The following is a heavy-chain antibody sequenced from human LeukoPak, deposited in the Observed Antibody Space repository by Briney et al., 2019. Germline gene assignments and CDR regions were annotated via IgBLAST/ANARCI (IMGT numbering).Heavy chain of an antibody. CDR1: GFTFSSYS. Sequence: GGSLRLSCAASGFTFSSYSMNWVRQAPGKGLEWVSYISSSSSTMYYADSVKGRFSISRDNAKNSLYLQMNSLRAEDTAVYYCAKDRLGATAWFDYWGQGTLVTVSS. CDR2: ISSSSSTM. CDR3: AKDRLGATAWFDY. V-gene: IGHV3-48*01. J-gene: IGHJ4*02. D-gene: IGHD1-26*01.